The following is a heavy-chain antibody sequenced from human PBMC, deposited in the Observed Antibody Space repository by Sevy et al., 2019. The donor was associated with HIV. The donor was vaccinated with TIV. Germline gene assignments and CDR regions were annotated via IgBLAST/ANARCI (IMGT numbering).Heavy chain of an antibody. CDR3: AKSPQYYDILTGYYVAEYFQH. CDR1: GFTFSSYA. V-gene: IGHV3-23*01. Sequence: GGSLRLSCAASGFTFSSYAMSWVRQAPGKGLEWVSAISGNGGSTYYADSVKGRFTISRDNSKNTLYLQMNSLRAEDTAVYYCAKSPQYYDILTGYYVAEYFQHWGQGTLVTVSS. D-gene: IGHD3-9*01. CDR2: ISGNGGST. J-gene: IGHJ1*01.